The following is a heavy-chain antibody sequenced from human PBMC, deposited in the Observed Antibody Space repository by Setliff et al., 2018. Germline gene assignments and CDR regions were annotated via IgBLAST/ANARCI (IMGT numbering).Heavy chain of an antibody. V-gene: IGHV6-1*01. D-gene: IGHD1-26*01. Sequence: NWVRQSPSRGLEWLGRTYYRSKWYNDYAVSVKSRITINPDTSKNQFSLQLNSVTPEDTAVYYCAREEVGAHNVWYFDLWGRGTLVTVSS. J-gene: IGHJ2*01. CDR2: TYYRSKWYN. CDR3: AREEVGAHNVWYFDL.